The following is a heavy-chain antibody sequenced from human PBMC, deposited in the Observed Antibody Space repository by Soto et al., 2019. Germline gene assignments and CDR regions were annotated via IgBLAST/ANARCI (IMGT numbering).Heavy chain of an antibody. Sequence: PGGSLRLSCAASGFTFSSYAMSWVRQAPGKGLDWVSAISGSGGSTYYADSVKGRFTISRDNSKNTLYLQMNSLRAEGTAVYYCAKDTEERGIAVAGTGYFDYWGQGTLVTVSS. CDR1: GFTFSSYA. CDR3: AKDTEERGIAVAGTGYFDY. J-gene: IGHJ4*02. V-gene: IGHV3-23*01. CDR2: ISGSGGST. D-gene: IGHD6-19*01.